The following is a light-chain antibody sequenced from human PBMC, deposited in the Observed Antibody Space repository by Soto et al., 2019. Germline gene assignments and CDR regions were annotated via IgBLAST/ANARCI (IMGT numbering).Light chain of an antibody. J-gene: IGLJ3*02. V-gene: IGLV4-60*02. CDR3: ETWDSNTHKV. CDR2: LEGSGSY. CDR1: SGHSSYI. Sequence: QSVLTQSSSASASLGSSVKLTCTLSSGHSSYIIALHQQQPGKAPRYLMKLEGSGSYDKGSGVPDRFSGSSSGADRYLTISNLQVEDEADYYCETWDSNTHKVFGGGTKLTVL.